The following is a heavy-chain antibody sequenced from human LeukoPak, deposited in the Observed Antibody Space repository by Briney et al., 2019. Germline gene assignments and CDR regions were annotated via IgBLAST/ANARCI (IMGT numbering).Heavy chain of an antibody. Sequence: SETLSLTCTVSGGSISTYYRSWIRQPPGKGLEWIGYVYDSGSTNYNPSLKSRATISVDTSKNQFSLNLSSVTAADTAVYYCASASGGWEYFRHWGQGTLSPSPQ. CDR3: ASASGGWEYFRH. J-gene: IGHJ1*01. D-gene: IGHD2-15*01. V-gene: IGHV4-59*01. CDR2: VYDSGST. CDR1: GGSISTYY.